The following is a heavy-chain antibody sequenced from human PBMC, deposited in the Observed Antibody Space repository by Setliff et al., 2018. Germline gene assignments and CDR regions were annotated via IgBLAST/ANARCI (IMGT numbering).Heavy chain of an antibody. D-gene: IGHD2-21*02. CDR2: IGAGGDYT. Sequence: GGSLRLSCAASGFTFSHLAVTWVRQSPGRGLEWVASIGAGGDYTKYADSVRGRFTISRDNSKNTIYLQMNSLRAEDTAKYYCAKDPNGDFVGAFDSWGRGTLVTVSS. V-gene: IGHV3-23*01. CDR3: AKDPNGDFVGAFDS. J-gene: IGHJ5*01. CDR1: GFTFSHLA.